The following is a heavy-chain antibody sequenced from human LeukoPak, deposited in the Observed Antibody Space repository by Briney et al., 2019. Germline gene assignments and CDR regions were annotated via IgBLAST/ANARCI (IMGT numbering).Heavy chain of an antibody. CDR2: IYSGGST. CDR3: ARGDRNSYYYMDV. J-gene: IGHJ6*03. CDR1: GFTVRSNY. V-gene: IGHV3-53*01. D-gene: IGHD1-14*01. Sequence: GGSLRLSCAASGFTVRSNYMSWVRQAPGKGLEWVPVIYSGGSTYYADSVKGRFTISRDKSKKTLSLQMNSLRAEDTAVYYCARGDRNSYYYMDVWGKGTTVTVSS.